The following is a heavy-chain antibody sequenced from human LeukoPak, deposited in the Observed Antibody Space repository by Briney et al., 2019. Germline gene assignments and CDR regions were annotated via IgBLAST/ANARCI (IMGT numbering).Heavy chain of an antibody. D-gene: IGHD2-15*01. CDR3: AKDRRYCSGGSCRKFDY. CDR2: ISGSGGST. J-gene: IGHJ4*02. V-gene: IGHV3-23*01. CDR1: GFTFSSYA. Sequence: GGSLRLSCAASGFTFSSYAMSWVRQAPGKGLEWVSAISGSGGSTYYADSVKGRFTISRDNSKNTLYLQMNSLRAEDTAVYYCAKDRRYCSGGSCRKFDYWGQGTLVIVSS.